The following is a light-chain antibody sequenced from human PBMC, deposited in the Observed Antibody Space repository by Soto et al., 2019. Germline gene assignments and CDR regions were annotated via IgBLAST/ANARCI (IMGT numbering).Light chain of an antibody. CDR2: GAS. J-gene: IGKJ5*01. V-gene: IGKV3-15*01. CDR1: RSVKTN. CDR3: QQYNHWPPIT. Sequence: EIVMTQSPATLSVSPGERATLSCRASRSVKTNLAWYQQNPGQAPRLLIYGASTRATNVLARFSGSGSGTEFTLTISSLQSEDFALYYCQQYNHWPPITFGPGTRLEIK.